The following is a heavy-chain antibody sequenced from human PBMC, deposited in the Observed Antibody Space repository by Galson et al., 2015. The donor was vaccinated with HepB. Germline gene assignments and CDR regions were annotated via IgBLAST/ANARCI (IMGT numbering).Heavy chain of an antibody. V-gene: IGHV3-11*01. CDR2: ISGSGSTTI. CDR1: GFTFTDYY. J-gene: IGHJ5*02. CDR3: ARATLGWFDP. D-gene: IGHD2/OR15-2a*01. Sequence: SLRLSCAASGFTFTDYYMSWIRQAPGKGLEWVSYISGSGSTTIFYANSVKGRFTISRDNAKNSLYPQMTSLRAEDTAVYYCARATLGWFDPWGQGTLVTVSS.